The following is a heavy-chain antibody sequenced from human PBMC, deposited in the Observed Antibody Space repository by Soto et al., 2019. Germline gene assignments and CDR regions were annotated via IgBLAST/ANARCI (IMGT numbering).Heavy chain of an antibody. CDR2: INPSGGST. CDR3: AREVYNYDSTYAFDI. V-gene: IGHV1-46*01. Sequence: GASVKVSCKASGYTFTSYYMHWVRQAPGQGLEWMGIINPSGGSTRYAQKFQGRVTMTRDASTSTVYMELSSLRSEDTAVYYCAREVYNYDSTYAFDIWGQGTMVTVSS. CDR1: GYTFTSYY. J-gene: IGHJ3*02. D-gene: IGHD3-22*01.